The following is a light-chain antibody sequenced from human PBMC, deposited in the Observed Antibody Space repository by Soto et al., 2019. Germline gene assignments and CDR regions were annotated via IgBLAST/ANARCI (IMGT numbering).Light chain of an antibody. CDR1: TNDIGGYNY. Sequence: QSALTQPASVSGSPGQSITISWSGTTNDIGGYNYVSWYQHHPGKVPKVIIYEVRNRPSGVSNRFSGSKSGNTASLTISGLQAEDEADYYCCSYTVSATLVFGGGTKVTVL. V-gene: IGLV2-14*01. CDR3: CSYTVSATLV. J-gene: IGLJ3*02. CDR2: EVR.